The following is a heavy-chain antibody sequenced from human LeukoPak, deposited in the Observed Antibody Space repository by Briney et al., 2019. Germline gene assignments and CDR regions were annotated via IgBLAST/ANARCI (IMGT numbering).Heavy chain of an antibody. D-gene: IGHD4-11*01. CDR3: ARQRRGGYSFHFDY. CDR1: GGSFSGYC. V-gene: IGHV4-34*01. CDR2: INHSGST. Sequence: SETLSLTCAVYGGSFSGYCWSWIRQPPGKGLEWIGEINHSGSTNYNPSLKSRVTISVDTSKNQFSLKLSSVTAADTAVYYCARQRRGGYSFHFDYWGQGTLVTVSS. J-gene: IGHJ4*02.